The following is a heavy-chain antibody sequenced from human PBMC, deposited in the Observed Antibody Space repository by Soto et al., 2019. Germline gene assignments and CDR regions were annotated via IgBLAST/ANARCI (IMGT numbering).Heavy chain of an antibody. D-gene: IGHD6-19*01. V-gene: IGHV1-18*01. CDR2: VSAYNGVT. CDR1: GYTFTAYG. CDR3: ARGIAVGDYYYMDV. Sequence: QVHLVQSGAEVKGPGDSMKVSCKTSGYTFTAYGINWVRQAPGQGLEWMGWVSAYNGVTNYAQKLHGRVAMTTDTSTKTAYMELRSLRPDDTAVYYCARGIAVGDYYYMDVWGIGTTVTVSS. J-gene: IGHJ6*03.